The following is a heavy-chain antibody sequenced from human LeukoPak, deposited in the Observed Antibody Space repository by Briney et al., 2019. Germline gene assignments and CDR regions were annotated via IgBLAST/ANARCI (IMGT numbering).Heavy chain of an antibody. J-gene: IGHJ5*02. CDR3: ARESRYSSSWYVFDP. CDR1: GFTVSSNY. V-gene: IGHV3-53*01. Sequence: GGSLRLSCAASGFTVSSNYMSWVRQAPGKGLEWVSVIYSGGSTYYADSVKGRFTISRDNSKNTLYLQMNSLRAEDTAVYYCARESRYSSSWYVFDPWGQGTLDTVSS. D-gene: IGHD6-13*01. CDR2: IYSGGST.